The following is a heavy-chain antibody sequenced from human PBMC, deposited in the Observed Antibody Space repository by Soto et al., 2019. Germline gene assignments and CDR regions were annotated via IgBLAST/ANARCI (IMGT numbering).Heavy chain of an antibody. Sequence: QVQLVESGGGVVQPGRSLRLSCAASGFTFSSYGMHWVRQAPGKGLEWVAVVWYDGSSKYHADSVKGRFTISRDNSKNTLYLQMNSLRAEDTAVYYCARGLGAYYYYMDVWGKGTTVTVSS. V-gene: IGHV3-33*01. D-gene: IGHD1-26*01. J-gene: IGHJ6*03. CDR1: GFTFSSYG. CDR2: VWYDGSSK. CDR3: ARGLGAYYYYMDV.